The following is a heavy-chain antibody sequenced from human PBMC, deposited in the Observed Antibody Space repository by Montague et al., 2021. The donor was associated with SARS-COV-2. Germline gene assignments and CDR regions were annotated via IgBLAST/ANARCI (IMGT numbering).Heavy chain of an antibody. J-gene: IGHJ4*02. V-gene: IGHV3-7*01. D-gene: IGHD3/OR15-3a*01. CDR3: ARSPRGPGTGWLDY. CDR2: INQNETAK. CDR1: GFTPGDYQ. Sequence: SLRLSCAASGFTPGDYQMTWVRQAPGKGLQWVAHINQNETAKTYVDSVKGRFTISRDNAKNSLILQMNSLKDEDTAVYYCARSPRGPGTGWLDYWGQGTLVTVSS.